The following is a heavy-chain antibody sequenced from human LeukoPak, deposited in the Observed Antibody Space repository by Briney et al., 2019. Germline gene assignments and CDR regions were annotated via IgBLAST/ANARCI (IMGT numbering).Heavy chain of an antibody. CDR1: GFTVSSNY. D-gene: IGHD5-24*01. V-gene: IGHV3-53*01. CDR3: ARHSTVEMATIEAFDI. CDR2: IYSGGST. J-gene: IGHJ3*02. Sequence: LTGGSLRLSCAASGFTVSSNYMSWVRQAPGKGLEWVSVIYSGGSTYYADSVKGRFTISRDNSKNTLYLQMNSLRAEDTAVYYCARHSTVEMATIEAFDIWGQGTMVTVSS.